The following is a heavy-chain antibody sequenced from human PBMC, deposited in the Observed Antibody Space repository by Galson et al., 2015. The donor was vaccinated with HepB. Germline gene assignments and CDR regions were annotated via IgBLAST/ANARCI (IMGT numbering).Heavy chain of an antibody. Sequence: SLRPSCAASRFTFSRYWMHWVRQAPGKGLVWVSRINSDGGTTSYADSVKGRFTISRDNAKNTLYLQMNSLRAEDTAVYYCARAIPYGDYYYYYAMDVWGQGTTVTVSS. J-gene: IGHJ6*02. CDR3: ARAIPYGDYYYYYAMDV. CDR2: INSDGGTT. D-gene: IGHD4-17*01. V-gene: IGHV3-74*01. CDR1: RFTFSRYW.